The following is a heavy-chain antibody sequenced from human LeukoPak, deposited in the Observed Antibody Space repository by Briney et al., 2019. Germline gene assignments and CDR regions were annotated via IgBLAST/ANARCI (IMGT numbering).Heavy chain of an antibody. CDR1: GGSFSGYY. J-gene: IGHJ4*02. CDR3: ARGDTAMVAFDY. V-gene: IGHV4-34*01. D-gene: IGHD5-18*01. CDR2: INHSGST. Sequence: SETLSLTCAVYGGSFSGYYWSWICQPPGKGLEWIGEINHSGSTNYNPSLKSRVTISVDTSENQFSLKLSSVTAADTAVYYCARGDTAMVAFDYWGQGTLVTVSS.